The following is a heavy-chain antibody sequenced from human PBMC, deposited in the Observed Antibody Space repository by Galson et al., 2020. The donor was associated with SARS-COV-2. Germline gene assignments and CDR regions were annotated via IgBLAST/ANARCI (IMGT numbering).Heavy chain of an antibody. CDR3: AKDKGGVATMPWDAFDM. Sequence: LSLTCAASRFTFDNYAMHWVRQAPGRGLEWVSGITWNSGRIAYADSVKGRFTISRDNAKKSLHLQMNSLRPEDTALYYCAKDKGGVATMPWDAFDMWGQGTMVTVSS. CDR2: ITWNSGRI. D-gene: IGHD5-12*01. CDR1: RFTFDNYA. J-gene: IGHJ3*02. V-gene: IGHV3-9*01.